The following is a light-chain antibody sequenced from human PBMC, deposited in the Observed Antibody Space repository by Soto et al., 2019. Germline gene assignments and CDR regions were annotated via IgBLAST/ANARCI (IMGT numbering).Light chain of an antibody. J-gene: IGLJ2*01. CDR3: CSYAGSYTKV. Sequence: QSVLTQPRSVSGSPGQSVTLSCTGTSSDVGGYNYVSWYQQHPGKAPKLMIYDVSKRPSGVPDRFSGSKSGNTASLTISGLQAEDEADYYCCSYAGSYTKVFGGGTQLTVL. V-gene: IGLV2-11*01. CDR2: DVS. CDR1: SSDVGGYNY.